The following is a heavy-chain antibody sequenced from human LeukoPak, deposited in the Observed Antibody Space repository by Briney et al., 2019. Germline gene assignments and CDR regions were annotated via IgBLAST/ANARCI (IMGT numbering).Heavy chain of an antibody. CDR1: GFTFSSYS. V-gene: IGHV3-48*01. CDR3: ARDSRVLRYFDRLLSSYYFDY. CDR2: ISSSSSTI. D-gene: IGHD3-9*01. J-gene: IGHJ4*02. Sequence: GGSLRLSCAASGFTFSSYSMNWVRQAPGKGLEWVSYISSSSSTIYYADSVKGRFTISRDNAKNSLYLQMNSLRAEDTAVYYCARDSRVLRYFDRLLSSYYFDYWGQGTLVTVSS.